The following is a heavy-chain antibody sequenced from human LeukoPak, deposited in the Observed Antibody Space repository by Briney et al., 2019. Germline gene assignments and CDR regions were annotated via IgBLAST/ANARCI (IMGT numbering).Heavy chain of an antibody. Sequence: GASLQISSKGSGYGFTSYWIGWGRQLPGKGREWMGSIYPGDSDTRYSPSFQGQVTISADKSISTAYLQWSSLTASDTAMYYCARKRDSSGYYLDYWGQGTLVTVSS. CDR3: ARKRDSSGYYLDY. D-gene: IGHD3-22*01. CDR1: GYGFTSYW. J-gene: IGHJ4*02. CDR2: IYPGDSDT. V-gene: IGHV5-51*01.